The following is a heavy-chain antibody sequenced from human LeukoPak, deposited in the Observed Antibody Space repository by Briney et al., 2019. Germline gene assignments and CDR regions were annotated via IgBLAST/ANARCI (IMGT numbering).Heavy chain of an antibody. CDR1: GGSISSYY. CDR2: IYYSGST. V-gene: IGHV4-39*07. J-gene: IGHJ4*02. D-gene: IGHD6-6*01. CDR3: AGRIAARRDGFDY. Sequence: SETLSLTCTVSGGSISSYYWGWIRQPPGKGLEWIGSIYYSGSTYYNPSLKSRVTISVDTSKNQFSLKLSSVTAADTAVYYCAGRIAARRDGFDYWGQGTLATVSS.